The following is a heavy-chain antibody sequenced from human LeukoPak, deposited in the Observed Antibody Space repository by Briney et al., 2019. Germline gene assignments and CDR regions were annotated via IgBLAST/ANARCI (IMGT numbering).Heavy chain of an antibody. CDR3: ARSQGGPYGSGSYLFDN. Sequence: PGGSLRLSCAASGFTFSSYGMHWVRQAPGKGLEWVAFIRYDGSNKYYADSVKGRFTISRDNSKNTLYLQMNSLRAEDTAMYYCARSQGGPYGSGSYLFDNWGQGTLVTVSS. D-gene: IGHD3-10*01. CDR2: IRYDGSNK. CDR1: GFTFSSYG. J-gene: IGHJ4*02. V-gene: IGHV3-30*02.